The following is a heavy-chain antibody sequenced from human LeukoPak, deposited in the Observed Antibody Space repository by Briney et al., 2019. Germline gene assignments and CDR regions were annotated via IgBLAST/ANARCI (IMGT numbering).Heavy chain of an antibody. CDR1: GGSISSYY. J-gene: IGHJ5*02. V-gene: IGHV4-4*07. CDR2: IYTSGST. Sequence: NPSETLSLTCTVSGGSISSYYWSWIRQPAGKGLEWIGRIYTSGSTNYNPSLKSRVTMSVDTSKNQFSLKLSSATAADTAVYYCARDRERGYSGYDSGWFDPWGQGTLVTVSS. D-gene: IGHD5-12*01. CDR3: ARDRERGYSGYDSGWFDP.